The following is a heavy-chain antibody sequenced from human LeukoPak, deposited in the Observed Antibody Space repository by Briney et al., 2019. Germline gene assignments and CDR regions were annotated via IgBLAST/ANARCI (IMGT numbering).Heavy chain of an antibody. J-gene: IGHJ4*02. CDR2: ISAYNGNT. Sequence: ASVKVSCKASGYTFTSYGISWVRQAPGQGLEWMGWISAYNGNTNYAQKLQGRVTMTTDTSTSTAYMELRSLRSDDTAVYYCARDRLLWFGELFTYYFDYWGQGTLVTVSS. V-gene: IGHV1-18*01. CDR3: ARDRLLWFGELFTYYFDY. CDR1: GYTFTSYG. D-gene: IGHD3-10*01.